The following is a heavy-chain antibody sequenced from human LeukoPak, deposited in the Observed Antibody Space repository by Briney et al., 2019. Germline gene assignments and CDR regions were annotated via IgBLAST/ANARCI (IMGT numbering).Heavy chain of an antibody. CDR2: IYYSGST. J-gene: IGHJ3*02. CDR3: ARWASTDRRDYGDYLSPFDI. Sequence: PSETLSLTCTVSGGSISSGGYYWSWIRQHPGKGLEWIGYIYYSGSTYYNPSLKSRVTISVDTSKNQFSLKLSSVTAADTAVYYCARWASTDRRDYGDYLSPFDIWGQGTMVTVSS. CDR1: GGSISSGGYY. D-gene: IGHD4-17*01. V-gene: IGHV4-31*03.